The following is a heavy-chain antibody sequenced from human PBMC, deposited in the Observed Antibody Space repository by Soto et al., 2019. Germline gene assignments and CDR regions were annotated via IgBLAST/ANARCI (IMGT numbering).Heavy chain of an antibody. CDR1: GFTFSSYE. CDR2: ISSSGSTI. CDR3: ASRRSSLDY. V-gene: IGHV3-48*03. D-gene: IGHD3-10*01. Sequence: EVQLVESGGGLVQPGGSLRLSCAASGFTFSSYEMNWVRQAPGKGLEWVSYISSSGSTIYYADSVKGRFTISRDNAKNSLYLQMNSLRAEDTAVYYCASRRSSLDYWGQGTLVTVSS. J-gene: IGHJ4*02.